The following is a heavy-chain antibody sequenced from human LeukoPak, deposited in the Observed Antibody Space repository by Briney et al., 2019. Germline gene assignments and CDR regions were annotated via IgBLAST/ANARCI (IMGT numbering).Heavy chain of an antibody. Sequence: SETLSLTCAVYSGSFSGYFWSWIRQPPGKGLEWIGEVDHNGNIKYNPSLKSRVTISVDTSTTQFSLKLSSVTAADTAVYYCARAPPRITIFGVVIRDYFDYWGQGTLVTVSS. V-gene: IGHV4-34*01. CDR3: ARAPPRITIFGVVIRDYFDY. CDR1: SGSFSGYF. D-gene: IGHD3-3*01. CDR2: VDHNGNI. J-gene: IGHJ4*02.